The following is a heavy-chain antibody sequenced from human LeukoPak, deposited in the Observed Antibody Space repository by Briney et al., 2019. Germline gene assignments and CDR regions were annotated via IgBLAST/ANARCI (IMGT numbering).Heavy chain of an antibody. Sequence: ASVKVSCKASGYTFTGYYMHWVRQAPGQGLEWRGIINPSGGSTSYAQKFQGRVTMTRDTSTSTVYMELSSLRSEDTAVYYCARDPQYYVFWSGYYNYYMDVWGKGTKVTVSS. CDR1: GYTFTGYY. J-gene: IGHJ6*03. V-gene: IGHV1-46*03. CDR3: ARDPQYYVFWSGYYNYYMDV. CDR2: INPSGGST. D-gene: IGHD3-3*01.